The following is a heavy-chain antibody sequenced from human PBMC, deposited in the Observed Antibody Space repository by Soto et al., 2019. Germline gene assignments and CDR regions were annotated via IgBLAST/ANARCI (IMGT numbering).Heavy chain of an antibody. CDR1: GGSISSSSYY. Sequence: QLQLQESGPGLVKPSETLSLTCTVSGGSISSSSYYWGWIRQPPGKGLEWIGSIYYSGSTYYNPALKSRVTISVDTSKHQFSLKLSSVTAADTAVYYCARLRYYYDSSGYLYYFDYWGQGTLVTVSS. CDR3: ARLRYYYDSSGYLYYFDY. CDR2: IYYSGST. V-gene: IGHV4-39*01. D-gene: IGHD3-22*01. J-gene: IGHJ4*02.